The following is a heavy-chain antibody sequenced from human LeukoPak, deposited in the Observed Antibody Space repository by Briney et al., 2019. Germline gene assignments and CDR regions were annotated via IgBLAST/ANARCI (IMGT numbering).Heavy chain of an antibody. J-gene: IGHJ5*02. V-gene: IGHV3-30*01. CDR2: ISYDGSNK. CDR3: ARDSYNWFDP. Sequence: GGSLRLSCADSGFTFSSYAMHWVRQAPGKGLEWVAVISYDGSNKYYADSVKGRFTISRDNSKNTLYLQMNSLRAEDTAVYYCARDSYNWFDPWGQGTLVTVSS. CDR1: GFTFSSYA.